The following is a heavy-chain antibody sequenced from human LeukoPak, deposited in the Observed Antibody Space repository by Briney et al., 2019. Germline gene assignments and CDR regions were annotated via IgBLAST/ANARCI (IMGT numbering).Heavy chain of an antibody. CDR1: GFTFSSYW. V-gene: IGHV3-7*01. D-gene: IGHD4-17*01. CDR2: IKQDGSEK. J-gene: IGHJ4*02. CDR3: ARGTPITTVTNYFDY. Sequence: GGSLRLSCAASGFTFSSYWMSWVRQAPGKGLEWVANIKQDGSEKYYVDSVKGRFTISRDNAKNSLYLQMNSLRAEDTAVYYCARGTPITTVTNYFDYWGQGTLVTVSS.